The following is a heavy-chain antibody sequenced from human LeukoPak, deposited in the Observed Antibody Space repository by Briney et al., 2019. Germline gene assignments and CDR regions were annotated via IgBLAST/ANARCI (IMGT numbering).Heavy chain of an antibody. V-gene: IGHV3-23*01. Sequence: GGSLRLSCAASGFTFSSYAMSWVRQAPGKGLEWVSLISGAGTSTYYADSVKGRFTISRDNSKNTLYLQMNSLRAEDTAVYYCARAYYYMDVWGKGTTVTVSS. J-gene: IGHJ6*03. CDR1: GFTFSSYA. CDR3: ARAYYYMDV. CDR2: ISGAGTST.